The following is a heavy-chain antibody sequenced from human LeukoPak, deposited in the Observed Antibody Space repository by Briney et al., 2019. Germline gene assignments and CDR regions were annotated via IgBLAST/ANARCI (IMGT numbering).Heavy chain of an antibody. V-gene: IGHV1-2*02. J-gene: IGHJ4*02. CDR3: ARPVGYSGYVLDY. D-gene: IGHD5-12*01. CDR1: GYSFSSYA. CDR2: INPNSGGT. Sequence: ASVKVSCKASGYSFSSYAMNWVRQAPGQGLEWMGWINPNSGGTNYAQKFQGRVTMTRDTSISTAYMELSRLRSDDTAVYYCARPVGYSGYVLDYWGQGTLVTVSS.